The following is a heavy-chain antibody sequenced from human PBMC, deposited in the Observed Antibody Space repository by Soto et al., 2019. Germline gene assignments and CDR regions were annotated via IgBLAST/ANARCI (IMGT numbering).Heavy chain of an antibody. CDR3: ANWLVGGTGPDY. CDR1: GFTFSNYG. D-gene: IGHD1-26*01. CDR2: ISYDGSNK. V-gene: IGHV3-30*18. Sequence: QVQLVESGGGVVQPGRSLRISCAASGFTFSNYGMHWVRQAPGKGLDWVAVISYDGSNKYYADSVNGRFAISRDNSKNTLYLQMNSLRAEDTAVYYCANWLVGGTGPDYWGHGTLVTVSS. J-gene: IGHJ4*01.